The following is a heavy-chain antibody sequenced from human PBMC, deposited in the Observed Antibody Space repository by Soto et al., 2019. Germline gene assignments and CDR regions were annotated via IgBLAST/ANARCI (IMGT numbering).Heavy chain of an antibody. CDR2: TSYDGSKT. J-gene: IGHJ4*02. CDR3: AKTRTIFGVVSRHYFDY. V-gene: IGHV3-30*18. D-gene: IGHD3-3*01. Sequence: QVQLVESGGGVVQPGRSQRLSCAASGFSFIDYGMHWVRQPPGKGLEWVAYTSYDGSKTYYADSVMGRFTISRDNSKNTLFLQMNSLRPEDTAMYYCAKTRTIFGVVSRHYFDYWGQGTLVTVSS. CDR1: GFSFIDYG.